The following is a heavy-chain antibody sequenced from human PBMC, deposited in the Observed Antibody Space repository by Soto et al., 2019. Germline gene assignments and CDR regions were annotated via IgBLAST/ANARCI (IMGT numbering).Heavy chain of an antibody. CDR3: ARDAHCSGGSCSDRGFDY. Sequence: QVQLVQSGAEVKKPGSSVKVSCKASGGTFSSYAISWVRQAPGQGLEWMGGIITIFGTANYAQKFQGRVTITADESTSTAYMELSSLRSEDTAVYYCARDAHCSGGSCSDRGFDYWGQGTLVTVSS. CDR1: GGTFSSYA. D-gene: IGHD2-15*01. V-gene: IGHV1-69*01. J-gene: IGHJ4*02. CDR2: IITIFGTA.